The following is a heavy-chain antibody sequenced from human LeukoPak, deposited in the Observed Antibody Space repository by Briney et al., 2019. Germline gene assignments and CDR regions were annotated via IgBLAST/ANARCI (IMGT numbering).Heavy chain of an antibody. V-gene: IGHV1-69*13. D-gene: IGHD4-17*01. CDR2: IIPIFGTA. Sequence: SVKVSCKASGGTFSSYAISWVRQAPGQGLEWMGGIIPIFGTANYAQKFQGRVTITADESTSTAYMELSSLRAEDTAVYYCARERDYGDYFSYGMDVWGQGTTVTVSS. J-gene: IGHJ6*02. CDR1: GGTFSSYA. CDR3: ARERDYGDYFSYGMDV.